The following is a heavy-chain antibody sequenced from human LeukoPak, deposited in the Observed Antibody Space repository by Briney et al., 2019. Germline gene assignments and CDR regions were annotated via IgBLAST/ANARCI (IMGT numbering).Heavy chain of an antibody. CDR1: GYTFTRNG. Sequence: GASVKVSCKASGYTFTRNGISWVRRAPGQGLEWMGWINGYNGNTKYAQKLQGRVTMTTDTSTTTAYMELRSLRSDDTAVYYCAREGWGTYSSGPYYFDYWGQGTLITVSS. D-gene: IGHD6-19*01. J-gene: IGHJ4*02. CDR3: AREGWGTYSSGPYYFDY. V-gene: IGHV1-18*04. CDR2: INGYNGNT.